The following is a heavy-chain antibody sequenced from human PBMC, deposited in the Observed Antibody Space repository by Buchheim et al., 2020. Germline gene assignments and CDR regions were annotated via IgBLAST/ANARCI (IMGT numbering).Heavy chain of an antibody. CDR1: GSTFTNHD. D-gene: IGHD1/OR15-1a*01. J-gene: IGHJ6*02. CDR2: MNPNSGKT. CDR3: ASEAATMRGMDV. Sequence: QVQLVQSGAEVKKPGASVKVSCKTSGSTFTNHDINWVRQATGQGLEWMGWMNPNSGKTGYGQKFQGRVTMTWDTSLNQAYMELSSLRFDDTAVYYCASEAATMRGMDVWGQGTT. V-gene: IGHV1-8*01.